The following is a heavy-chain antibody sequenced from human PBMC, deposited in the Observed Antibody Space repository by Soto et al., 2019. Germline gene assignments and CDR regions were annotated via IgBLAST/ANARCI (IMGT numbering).Heavy chain of an antibody. D-gene: IGHD3-10*01. CDR3: ARDGRRYYGSATLGSPDY. J-gene: IGHJ4*02. V-gene: IGHV1-69*12. CDR2: IIPIFGTA. CDR1: GGNFSSYA. Sequence: QVQLVQSGAEVKKPGSSVKVSCKASGGNFSSYAISWVRQVPGQGLEWMGGIIPIFGTANYAQKFQGRVTITADESTSTAYMELSSLRSEDTAVYSCARDGRRYYGSATLGSPDYWGQGTLVTVSS.